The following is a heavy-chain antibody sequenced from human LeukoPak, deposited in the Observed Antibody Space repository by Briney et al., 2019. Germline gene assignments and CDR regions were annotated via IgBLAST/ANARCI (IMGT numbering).Heavy chain of an antibody. V-gene: IGHV4-34*01. CDR3: ARRRSLGGPIDF. Sequence: SETLSLTSAVYGGSFGGSYWSWIRQPPGQGLEWIGEINHSGSTNYNPSLNSRVTISIDTSKTQFSLRLRSVTATGTAVYYCARRRSLGGPIDFWGQGTLVTVSS. CDR2: INHSGST. J-gene: IGHJ4*02. D-gene: IGHD3-16*01. CDR1: GGSFGGSY.